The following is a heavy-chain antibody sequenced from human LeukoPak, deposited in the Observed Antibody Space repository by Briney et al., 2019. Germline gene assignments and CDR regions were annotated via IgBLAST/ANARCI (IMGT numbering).Heavy chain of an antibody. J-gene: IGHJ4*02. D-gene: IGHD6-13*01. Sequence: GGSLRLSCAASGFTFSSYSMNWVRQAPGKGLEWVSSISRSTSYIYYADSVKGRFTISRDNAKNSLYLQMNSLRAEDTAVYYCAREDSSSWKIPDYWGQGTLVTVSS. CDR2: ISRSTSYI. CDR1: GFTFSSYS. CDR3: AREDSSSWKIPDY. V-gene: IGHV3-21*01.